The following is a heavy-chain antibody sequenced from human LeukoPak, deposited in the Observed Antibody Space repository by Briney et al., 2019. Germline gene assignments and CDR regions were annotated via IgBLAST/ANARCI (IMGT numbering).Heavy chain of an antibody. CDR3: AKSSNFALYYYYMDV. CDR2: ISWNSGSI. Sequence: PGGSLRLSCAASGFTFDDYAMHWVRHAPGKGLEWVSGISWNSGSIGYADSVKGRFTISRDNAKNSLYLQMNSLRAEDMALYYCAKSSNFALYYYYMDVWGKGTTVTVSS. D-gene: IGHD5-24*01. V-gene: IGHV3-9*03. CDR1: GFTFDDYA. J-gene: IGHJ6*03.